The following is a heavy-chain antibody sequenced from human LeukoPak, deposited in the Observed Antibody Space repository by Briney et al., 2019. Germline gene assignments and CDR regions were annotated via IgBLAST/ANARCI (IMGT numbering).Heavy chain of an antibody. J-gene: IGHJ5*02. CDR1: GGSFSGYY. CDR3: ARPQHIAAGGTLGASWFDP. CDR2: IYYSGST. Sequence: SETLSLTCAVYGGSFSGYYWGWIRQPPGKGLEWIGSIYYSGSTYYNPSLKSRVTISVDTSKNQFSLKLSSVTAADTAVYYCARPQHIAAGGTLGASWFDPWGQGTLVTVSS. V-gene: IGHV4-39*01. D-gene: IGHD6-13*01.